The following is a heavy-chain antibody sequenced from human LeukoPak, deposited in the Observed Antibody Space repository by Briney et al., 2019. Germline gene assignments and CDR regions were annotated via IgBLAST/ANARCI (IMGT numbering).Heavy chain of an antibody. CDR1: GLIVSSNY. CDR2: TYSDGKT. Sequence: GGSLRLSCAASGLIVSSNYMSWVRQAPGKGVGWVSITYSDGKTNYADSVKGRFTISRDNSKNTLSLQMNSLRAEDTAVYYCACSGPYSNGGVMTDYWGQGTLVTVSS. J-gene: IGHJ4*02. CDR3: ACSGPYSNGGVMTDY. D-gene: IGHD6-19*01. V-gene: IGHV3-66*01.